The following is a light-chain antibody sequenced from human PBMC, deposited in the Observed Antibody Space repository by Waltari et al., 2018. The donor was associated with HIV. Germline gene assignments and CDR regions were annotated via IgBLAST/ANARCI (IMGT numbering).Light chain of an antibody. J-gene: IGKJ3*01. Sequence: DIVMTQSPYSLAVSLGERATIHCKSSPSVLYSSNKKNDLAWYQQKPGQPPKLLIYWASTRESGVPDRFSGSGSGTDFTLTISSLQAEDVAVYYCQQYYSTPPITFGPGTKVEIK. CDR2: WAS. CDR1: PSVLYSSNKKND. V-gene: IGKV4-1*01. CDR3: QQYYSTPPIT.